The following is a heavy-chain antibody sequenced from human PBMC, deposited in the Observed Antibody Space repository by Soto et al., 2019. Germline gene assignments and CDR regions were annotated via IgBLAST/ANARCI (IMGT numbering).Heavy chain of an antibody. CDR3: RSSSRYSTDV. Sequence: QLQLQESGPGLVKPSETLSLSCTVSGGSITSSFYWGWIRQPPGKGLEWIGSIYGTGNTYYNPSRKGRVTISADTSKNQFSLNLISVTAADTAVYYCRSSSRYSTDVWGQGATVIVSS. J-gene: IGHJ6*02. CDR2: IYGTGNT. V-gene: IGHV4-39*01. D-gene: IGHD6-13*01. CDR1: GGSITSSFY.